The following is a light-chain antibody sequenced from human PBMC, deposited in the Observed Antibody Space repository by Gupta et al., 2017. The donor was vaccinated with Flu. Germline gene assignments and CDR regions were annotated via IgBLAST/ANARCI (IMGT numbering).Light chain of an antibody. CDR1: QSVSSY. J-gene: IGKJ2*03. V-gene: IGKV3-11*01. CDR2: DAS. Sequence: EIVLTQPPATLSFSPGERATLSCRASQSVSSYLAWYQQKPGQAPRLLISDASNRATGIPARFSGSGSGTDFTLTISSLEPEDFAVYYCQQRSNWPPLYSFGQGTKLEIK. CDR3: QQRSNWPPLYS.